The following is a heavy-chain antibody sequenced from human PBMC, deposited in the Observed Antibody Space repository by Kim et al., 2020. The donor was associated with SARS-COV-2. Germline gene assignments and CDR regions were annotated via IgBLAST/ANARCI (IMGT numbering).Heavy chain of an antibody. D-gene: IGHD3-22*01. CDR3: ARDQYYYDSSGYYYYYYGMDV. J-gene: IGHJ6*02. CDR2: IYHSGST. V-gene: IGHV4-38-2*02. CDR1: GYSISSGYY. Sequence: SETLSLTCTVSGYSISSGYYWGWIRQPPGKGLEWIGSIYHSGSTYYNPSLKSRVTISVDTSKNQFSLKLSSVTAADTAVYYCARDQYYYDSSGYYYYYYGMDVWGQGTTVTVSS.